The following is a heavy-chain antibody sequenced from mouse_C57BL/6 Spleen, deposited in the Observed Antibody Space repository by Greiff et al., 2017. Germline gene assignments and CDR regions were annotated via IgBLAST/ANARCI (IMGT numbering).Heavy chain of an antibody. CDR1: GYTFTDYE. CDR3: TRNDGSRKGYAMDY. V-gene: IGHV1-15*01. Sequence: QVQLQQSGAELVRPGASVTLSCKASGYTFTDYEMHWVKQTPVHGLEWIGAIDPETGGTAYNQKFKGKAILTADKSSSTAYMELRSLTSEDSAVYYGTRNDGSRKGYAMDYWGKGTSVTVSS. CDR2: IDPETGGT. D-gene: IGHD1-1*01. J-gene: IGHJ4*01.